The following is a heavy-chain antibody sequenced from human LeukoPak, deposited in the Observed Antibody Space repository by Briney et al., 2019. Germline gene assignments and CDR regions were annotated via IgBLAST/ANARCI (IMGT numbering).Heavy chain of an antibody. Sequence: GESLKISCKGSGYSFTSYWIGWVRQMPGKGLEWMGIIYPGDSDTRYSPSFQGQVTISADKSISTAYLQWGSLKASDTAMYYCARHVIPDYSSYPGLAFDIWGQGTMVTVSS. D-gene: IGHD6-6*01. V-gene: IGHV5-51*01. CDR2: IYPGDSDT. CDR3: ARHVIPDYSSYPGLAFDI. J-gene: IGHJ3*02. CDR1: GYSFTSYW.